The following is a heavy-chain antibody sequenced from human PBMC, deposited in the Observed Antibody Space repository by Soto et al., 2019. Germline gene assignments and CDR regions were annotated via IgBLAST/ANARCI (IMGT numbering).Heavy chain of an antibody. CDR2: ISYDGSNK. V-gene: IGHV3-30*18. Sequence: QVQLVESGGGVVQPGRSLRLSCAASGFTFSSYGMHWVRQAPGKGLEWVAVISYDGSNKYYADSVKGRFTISRDDSMNTLYLQMNCLRTDETAVYYCAKDRRNCSGGSCYPHSLLLGMDAWGQGTTVTVSS. D-gene: IGHD2-15*01. CDR3: AKDRRNCSGGSCYPHSLLLGMDA. J-gene: IGHJ6*02. CDR1: GFTFSSYG.